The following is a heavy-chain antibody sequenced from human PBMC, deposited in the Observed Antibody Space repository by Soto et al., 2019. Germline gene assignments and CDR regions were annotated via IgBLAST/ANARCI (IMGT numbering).Heavy chain of an antibody. Sequence: QMQLVQSGPEVKKPGTSVKVSCKASGFTFTSSAVQWVRQARGQRLEWIGWIVVGSGNTNHAQKFQERVPITRDMATGRAYMGVSSLRAEDRAGVYCGAEEGGGVYWGQGTLVTVSS. CDR2: IVVGSGNT. D-gene: IGHD3-16*01. CDR1: GFTFTSSA. CDR3: GAEEGGGVY. J-gene: IGHJ4*02. V-gene: IGHV1-58*01.